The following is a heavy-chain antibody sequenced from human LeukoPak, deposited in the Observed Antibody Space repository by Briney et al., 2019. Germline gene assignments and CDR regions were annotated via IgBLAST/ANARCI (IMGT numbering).Heavy chain of an antibody. CDR2: IVVGSGNT. CDR1: GFTFSNSA. CDR3: TSDPTFYSGRYCFDY. Sequence: ASVKVSCKASGFTFSNSAVQWVRQARAQRLECIGWIVVGSGNTNYAQKFQERVTITRDMSTSTAYMELSSLRSEDTAVYYCTSDPTFYSGRYCFDYWGQGTLVTVSS. V-gene: IGHV1-58*01. D-gene: IGHD1-26*01. J-gene: IGHJ4*02.